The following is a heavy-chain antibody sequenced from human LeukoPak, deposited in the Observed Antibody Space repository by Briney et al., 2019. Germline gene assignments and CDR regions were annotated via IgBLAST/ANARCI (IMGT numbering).Heavy chain of an antibody. CDR2: INWNGAST. D-gene: IGHD3-22*01. V-gene: IGHV3-20*04. Sequence: GGSLRLSCAASGFNFNDYVMTWVRQVPGKGLEWVSGINWNGASTGYADSVKGRFTISRDNAKKSLYLQMNSLRAEDTAVYYCARARREGSGYYSLLFDYWGQGTLVTVSS. J-gene: IGHJ4*02. CDR1: GFNFNDYV. CDR3: ARARREGSGYYSLLFDY.